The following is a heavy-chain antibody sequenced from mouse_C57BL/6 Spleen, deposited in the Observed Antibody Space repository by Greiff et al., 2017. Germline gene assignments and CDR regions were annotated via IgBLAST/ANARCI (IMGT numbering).Heavy chain of an antibody. CDR3: AREGGNPWYFDV. CDR2: ISYDGSN. Sequence: EVKLQESGPGLVKPSQSLSLTCSVTGYSITSGYYWNWIRQFPGNKLEWMGYISYDGSNNYNPSLKNRISITRDTSKNQFFLKLNSVTTEDTATYYCAREGGNPWYFDVWGTGTTVTVSS. D-gene: IGHD2-1*01. J-gene: IGHJ1*03. V-gene: IGHV3-6*01. CDR1: GYSITSGYY.